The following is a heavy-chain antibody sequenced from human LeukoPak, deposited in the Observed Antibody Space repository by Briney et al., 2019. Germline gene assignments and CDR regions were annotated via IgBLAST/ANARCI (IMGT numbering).Heavy chain of an antibody. CDR3: ARYGDSSSWHRPPWYFDY. V-gene: IGHV4-4*07. D-gene: IGHD6-13*01. Sequence: IPSETLSLTCTVSGGSISSYYWSWIRQSAGKGLEWIGRIHTSGSTNYNPSLKSRVTISVDTSKNQFSLKLSSVTAADTAVYYCARYGDSSSWHRPPWYFDYWGQGTLVTVSS. CDR1: GGSISSYY. J-gene: IGHJ4*02. CDR2: IHTSGST.